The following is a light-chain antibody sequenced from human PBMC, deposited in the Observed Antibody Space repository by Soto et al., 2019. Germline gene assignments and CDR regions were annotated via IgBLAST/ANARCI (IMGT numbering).Light chain of an antibody. CDR1: SSDVGGYNY. J-gene: IGLJ1*01. V-gene: IGLV2-14*01. CDR3: SSYTSSSTLYV. Sequence: QSALTQPASVSGSPGQSITISCTGTSSDVGGYNYVSWYQQHPGKAPKLMIYEVSNRPSGVSNRFSGSKSGSTASLTISGLQAEDEADYYCSSYTSSSTLYVFGTGTKVT. CDR2: EVS.